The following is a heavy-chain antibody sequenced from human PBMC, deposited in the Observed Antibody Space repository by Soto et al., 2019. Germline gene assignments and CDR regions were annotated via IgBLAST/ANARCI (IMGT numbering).Heavy chain of an antibody. CDR3: GRTPIGYCSGGTCSNWFDP. V-gene: IGHV4-59*08. D-gene: IGHD2-15*01. CDR2: IYYSGST. J-gene: IGHJ5*02. CDR1: GGSISGNY. Sequence: NPSETLSLTCTVSGGSISGNYWSWIRQPPGRGLEWIGYIYYSGSTYVSPSLKSRVTMSVDTSENQFFLNLRSVTAADTATYYCGRTPIGYCSGGTCSNWFDPWGQGTVVTVSS.